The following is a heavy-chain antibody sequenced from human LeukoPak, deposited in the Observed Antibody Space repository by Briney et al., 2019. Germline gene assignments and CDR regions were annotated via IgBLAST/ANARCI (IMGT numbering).Heavy chain of an antibody. CDR2: ISGSGGST. D-gene: IGHD5-24*01. CDR1: GFTFSSYA. CDR3: AKDQLAYYYYYMDV. J-gene: IGHJ6*03. V-gene: IGHV3-23*01. Sequence: PGGSLRLSCAASGFTFSSYAMSWVRQAPGKGLEWVSAISGSGGSTSYADSVKGRFTISRDNSKNTLYLQMSSLRAEDTAVYYCAKDQLAYYYYYMDVWGKGTTVTVSS.